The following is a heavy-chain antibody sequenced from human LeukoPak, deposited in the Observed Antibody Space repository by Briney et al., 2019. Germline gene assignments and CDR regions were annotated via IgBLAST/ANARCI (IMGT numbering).Heavy chain of an antibody. CDR1: GFTFSSYA. J-gene: IGHJ6*02. CDR2: ISYDGSNK. Sequence: GGSLRLSCAASGFTFSSYAMHWVRQAPGKGLEWVAVISYDGSNKYYADSVKGRFTISRDNSKNTLYLQMNSLRAEDTAVYYCAKDDFSYSNYGFFGMDVWGQGTTVTVSS. D-gene: IGHD3-3*01. V-gene: IGHV3-30-3*01. CDR3: AKDDFSYSNYGFFGMDV.